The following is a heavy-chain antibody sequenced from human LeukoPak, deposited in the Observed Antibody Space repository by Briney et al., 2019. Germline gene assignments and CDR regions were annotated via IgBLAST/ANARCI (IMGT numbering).Heavy chain of an antibody. D-gene: IGHD3-10*01. Sequence: GGSLRLSCAASGFTFSSYWMYWVRQAQGPGLVLVSRINSDGRSISYADSVKGRFTISRDNAKNTLYLQMNSLRAEDTAVYYCARDPYYYGSGSPDYWGQGTLVTVSS. CDR2: INSDGRSI. CDR1: GFTFSSYW. V-gene: IGHV3-74*01. J-gene: IGHJ4*02. CDR3: ARDPYYYGSGSPDY.